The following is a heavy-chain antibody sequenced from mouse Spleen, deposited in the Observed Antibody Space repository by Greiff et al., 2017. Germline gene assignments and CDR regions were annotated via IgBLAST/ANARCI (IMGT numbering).Heavy chain of an antibody. V-gene: IGHV1-26*01. Sequence: EVQLQQSGPELVKPGASVKISCKASGYTFTDYYMNWVKQSHGKSLEWIGDINPNNGGTSYNQKFKGKATLTVDKSSSTAYMELRSLTSEDSAVYYCAEGLPLDYWGQGTTLTVSS. D-gene: IGHD5-5*01. CDR2: INPNNGGT. J-gene: IGHJ2*01. CDR1: GYTFTDYY. CDR3: AEGLPLDY.